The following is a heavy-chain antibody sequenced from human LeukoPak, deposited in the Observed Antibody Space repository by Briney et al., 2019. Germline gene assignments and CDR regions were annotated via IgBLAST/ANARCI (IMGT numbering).Heavy chain of an antibody. J-gene: IGHJ4*02. CDR1: GGSLNSYY. CDR3: ARSAGYRSIYFDH. V-gene: IGHV4-59*01. D-gene: IGHD3-9*01. Sequence: PSETLSLTCTVSGGSLNSYYWSWVRQSPGKGLEWLGYIYYSGDTNYNPSLESRVTISVDTSKNQFSLRLSSVTAADTAMYYCARSAGYRSIYFDHWGQGILVTVSS. CDR2: IYYSGDT.